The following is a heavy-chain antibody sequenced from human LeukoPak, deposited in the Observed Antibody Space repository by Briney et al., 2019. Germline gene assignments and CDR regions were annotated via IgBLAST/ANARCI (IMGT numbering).Heavy chain of an antibody. V-gene: IGHV3-23*01. CDR2: ISGGGGGT. CDR3: ATCGTSCYYFDY. J-gene: IGHJ4*02. CDR1: GFTFGTYA. D-gene: IGHD2-2*01. Sequence: GGSLRLSCAASGFTFGTYAMSWVRQAPGKGLEWVSTISGGGGGTYYADSVKGRFTISRDNSKNTLYLQMNSLRAEDTAVYYCATCGTSCYYFDYWGQGTLVTVSS.